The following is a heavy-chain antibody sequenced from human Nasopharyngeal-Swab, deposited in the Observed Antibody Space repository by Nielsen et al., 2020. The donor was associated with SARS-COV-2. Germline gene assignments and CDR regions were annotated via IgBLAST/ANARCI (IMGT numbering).Heavy chain of an antibody. CDR1: GYTFTSYY. Sequence: ASVKVSCKASGYTFTSYYMHWVRQATGQGLEWMGWMNPNSGNTGYAQKFQGRVTMTRNTSISTAYMELSSLRSEDTAVYYCARAEQLSLVWGQGTLVTVSS. J-gene: IGHJ4*02. D-gene: IGHD6-13*01. CDR2: MNPNSGNT. CDR3: ARAEQLSLV. V-gene: IGHV1-8*02.